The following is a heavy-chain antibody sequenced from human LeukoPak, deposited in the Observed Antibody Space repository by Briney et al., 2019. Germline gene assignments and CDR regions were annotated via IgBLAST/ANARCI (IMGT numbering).Heavy chain of an antibody. J-gene: IGHJ3*02. V-gene: IGHV4-59*01. CDR2: IYYSGST. CDR3: ARRITMVRGRPGAFDI. D-gene: IGHD3-10*01. CDR1: GDSISSYY. Sequence: SETLSLACTVSGDSISSYYWSWIRQPPGKGLEWIGYIYYSGSTNYNPSLKSRVTISVDTSKNQFSLKLSSVTAADTAVYYCARRITMVRGRPGAFDIWGQGTMVTVSS.